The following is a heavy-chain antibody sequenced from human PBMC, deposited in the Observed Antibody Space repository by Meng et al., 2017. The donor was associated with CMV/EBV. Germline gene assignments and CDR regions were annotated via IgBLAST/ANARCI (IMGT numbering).Heavy chain of an antibody. CDR1: GFIFSSYS. CDR2: ISSSSSNI. J-gene: IGHJ6*02. V-gene: IGHV3-21*01. D-gene: IGHD2-2*01. CDR3: ARDFSHFSSTSCPQGYYSCGMDV. Sequence: SLKISCAASGFIFSSYSMNWVRQAPGKGLEWVSSISSSSSNIYYADLVKDRFIIWRDNANNSLYLQMNSLRAEDTAVYYCARDFSHFSSTSCPQGYYSCGMDVWGQGTTVTVSS.